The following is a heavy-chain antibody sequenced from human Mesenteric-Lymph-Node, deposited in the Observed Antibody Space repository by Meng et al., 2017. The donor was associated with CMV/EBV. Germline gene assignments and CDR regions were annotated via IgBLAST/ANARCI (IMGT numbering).Heavy chain of an antibody. D-gene: IGHD6-19*01. J-gene: IGHJ4*02. CDR1: GYSVSSNSAA. Sequence: AISGYSVSSNSAACSLIRQSPSRSLEWLGSTYYRSNCYNKYAVSEKSRITITPDTSKNQFSLQLNSVTPEDTVVYYCARSGGAGVDYWGQGTLVTVSS. V-gene: IGHV6-1*01. CDR3: ARSGGAGVDY. CDR2: TYYRSNCYN.